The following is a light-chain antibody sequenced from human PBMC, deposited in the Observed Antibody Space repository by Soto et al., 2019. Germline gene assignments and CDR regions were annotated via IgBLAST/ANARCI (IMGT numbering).Light chain of an antibody. V-gene: IGLV2-23*01. Sequence: QSALTQPASVSGSPGQSIAISCTGTSSDVGRYNLVSWYQQYPGTAPKLMIYEDNKRPSGVSNRFSGSKSGNTASLTFSGLQAEDEADYYCCSYAGSDSYVFGTGTKLTVL. CDR3: CSYAGSDSYV. CDR2: EDN. J-gene: IGLJ1*01. CDR1: SSDVGRYNL.